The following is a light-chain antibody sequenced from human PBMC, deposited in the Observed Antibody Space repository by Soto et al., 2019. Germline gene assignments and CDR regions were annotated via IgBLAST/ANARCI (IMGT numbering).Light chain of an antibody. CDR3: QHYNSYSEA. J-gene: IGKJ1*01. Sequence: IQMTQSPSTLSLSLGDGVTITCRASQTIRSWLAWYQQKPGKAPKLLIYKASTLKSGVPSRFSGSGSGTEFTLTISSLQPDDFATYYCQHYNSYSEAFGQGTKV. V-gene: IGKV1-5*03. CDR1: QTIRSW. CDR2: KAS.